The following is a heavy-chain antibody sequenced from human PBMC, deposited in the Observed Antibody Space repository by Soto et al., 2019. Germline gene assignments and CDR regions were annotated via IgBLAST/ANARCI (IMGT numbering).Heavy chain of an antibody. D-gene: IGHD2-15*01. CDR1: GGSISSYY. J-gene: IGHJ4*02. Sequence: TSETLSLTCTVSGGSISSYYWSWIRQPPGKGLEWIGYIYYSGSTNYNPSLKSRVTISVDTSKNQFSLKLSSVTAADTAVYYCARNDRYCSGGRCYGYFDYWGQGTLVTVSS. V-gene: IGHV4-59*08. CDR3: ARNDRYCSGGRCYGYFDY. CDR2: IYYSGST.